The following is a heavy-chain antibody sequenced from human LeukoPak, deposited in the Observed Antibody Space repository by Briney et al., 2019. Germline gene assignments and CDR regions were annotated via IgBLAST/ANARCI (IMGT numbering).Heavy chain of an antibody. V-gene: IGHV4-59*01. CDR2: IYYSGTT. CDR1: GGSISSYY. J-gene: IGHJ4*02. Sequence: SETLSLTCTVSGGSISSYYWSWIRQPPGKGLEWIGYIYYSGTTNYNPSFRGRVTISVDTSKNQFSLNLSSVTAADTAVYYCARDSAWFIYWGQGIPVTVSS. CDR3: ARDSAWFIY. D-gene: IGHD6-19*01.